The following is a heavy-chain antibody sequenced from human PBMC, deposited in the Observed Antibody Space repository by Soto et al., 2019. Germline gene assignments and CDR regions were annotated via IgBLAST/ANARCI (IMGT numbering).Heavy chain of an antibody. CDR1: GFTFSSYW. J-gene: IGHJ4*02. Sequence: VQLVESGGVLVQPGESLRLSCAASGFTFSSYWMHWVRQAPGKGLVWVSRINSDGSSTSYAGSVKGRFTISRDNAKNTLYLQMNSLRAEDTAVYYCVRTSLVVAAATREDYWGQGTLVTVSS. CDR2: INSDGSST. CDR3: VRTSLVVAAATREDY. D-gene: IGHD2-15*01. V-gene: IGHV3-74*01.